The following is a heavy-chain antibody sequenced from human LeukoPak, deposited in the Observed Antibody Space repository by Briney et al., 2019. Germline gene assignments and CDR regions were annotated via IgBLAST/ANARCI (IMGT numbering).Heavy chain of an antibody. D-gene: IGHD6-6*01. J-gene: IGHJ5*02. CDR3: AKDLSSSSGRWFDP. V-gene: IGHV3-23*01. CDR1: GFTFSNYA. Sequence: GGSLRLSCAASGFTFSNYALSWVRQAPGKGLEWVSVISGSGDNSYYADSVKGRFTISTDNSKSTLFLQMHSLRAEDTAVYYCAKDLSSSSGRWFDPWGQGTLVTVSS. CDR2: ISGSGDNS.